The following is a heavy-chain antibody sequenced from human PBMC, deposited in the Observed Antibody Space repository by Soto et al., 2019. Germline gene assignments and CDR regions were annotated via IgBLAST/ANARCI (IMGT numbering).Heavy chain of an antibody. D-gene: IGHD3-10*01. CDR3: AKDPGITMVRGDHRTGPFDY. Sequence: GGSLRLSCAASGFTFSSYAMSWVRQAPGKGLEWVSAISGSGGSTYYADSVKGRFTISRDNSKNTLYLQMNSLRAEDTAVYYCAKDPGITMVRGDHRTGPFDYWGQGTLVTVSS. J-gene: IGHJ4*02. V-gene: IGHV3-23*01. CDR2: ISGSGGST. CDR1: GFTFSSYA.